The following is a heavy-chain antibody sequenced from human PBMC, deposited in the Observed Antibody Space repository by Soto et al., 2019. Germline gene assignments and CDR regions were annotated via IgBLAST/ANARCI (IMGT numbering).Heavy chain of an antibody. D-gene: IGHD6-6*01. V-gene: IGHV4-61*08. CDR2: IYYSVIT. CDR1: CDSVTSGDYY. CDR3: ARDWTIAARPFGWFEP. Sequence: SETLSLTCTVSCDSVTSGDYYCSWIRQPPGKGLELIGYIYYSVITNYNPSLKSRVTIPVDTPKNKFSLKLSSVTAEDTAVYYCARDWTIAARPFGWFEPWGQGTMVTVSS. J-gene: IGHJ5*02.